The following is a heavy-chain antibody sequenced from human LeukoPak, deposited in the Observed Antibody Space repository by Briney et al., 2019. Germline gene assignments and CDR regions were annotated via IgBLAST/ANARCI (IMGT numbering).Heavy chain of an antibody. CDR3: ARDQVVTDDAFDI. CDR2: IYYSGST. J-gene: IGHJ3*02. CDR1: SGSINNYY. V-gene: IGHV4-59*01. D-gene: IGHD3-22*01. Sequence: PSETLSLTCTVSSGSINNYYWSWIRQPPGKGLEWIGYIYYSGSTNYNPSLKSRVTISVDTSKNQFSLKLSSVTAADTAVYYCARDQVVTDDAFDIWGQGTMVTVSS.